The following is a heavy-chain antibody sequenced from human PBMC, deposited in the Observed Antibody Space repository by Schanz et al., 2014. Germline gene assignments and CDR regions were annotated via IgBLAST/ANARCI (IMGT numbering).Heavy chain of an antibody. CDR2: INPNSGTT. V-gene: IGHV1-2*04. Sequence: QVQLVQSGAEMKKPGASVKVSCKASGYTFTGYYMHWVRQAPGQGLEWMGWINPNSGTTNYAQKFQGWVTMTRDTSISTAYMELSRLKSDDTAVYYCAKSKSQLPLFDYWGQGTLVAVSS. J-gene: IGHJ4*02. D-gene: IGHD2-21*01. CDR3: AKSKSQLPLFDY. CDR1: GYTFTGYY.